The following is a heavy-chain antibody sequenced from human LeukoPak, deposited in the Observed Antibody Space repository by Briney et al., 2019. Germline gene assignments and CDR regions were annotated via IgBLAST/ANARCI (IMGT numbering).Heavy chain of an antibody. J-gene: IGHJ3*01. V-gene: IGHV3-11*04. Sequence: GESLRLSCAGSGFIFSDFYMNWVRQAPVKGLEWVSYISGGGNTVYYADSVMGRFTISRDNAKNSLYLQMNSLRVEDTAVYYCAREGGYDAFDVWGQGTMVTVSS. CDR3: AREGGYDAFDV. CDR2: ISGGGNTV. CDR1: GFIFSDFY. D-gene: IGHD5-12*01.